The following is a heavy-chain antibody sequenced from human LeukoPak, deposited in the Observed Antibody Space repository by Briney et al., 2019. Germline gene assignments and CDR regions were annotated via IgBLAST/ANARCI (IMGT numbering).Heavy chain of an antibody. CDR1: GFTFSSYG. D-gene: IGHD4-17*01. CDR3: ARDLDYGDYPSGY. J-gene: IGHJ4*02. V-gene: IGHV3-21*01. Sequence: GGSLRLSCAASGFTFSSYGMHWVRQAPGKGLEWVSSISSSSSYIYYADSVKGRFTISRDNAKNSLYLQMNSLRAEDTAVYYCARDLDYGDYPSGYWGQGALVTVSS. CDR2: ISSSSSYI.